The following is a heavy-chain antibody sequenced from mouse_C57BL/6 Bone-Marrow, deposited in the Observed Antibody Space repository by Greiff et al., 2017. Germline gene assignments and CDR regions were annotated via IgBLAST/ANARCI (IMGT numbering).Heavy chain of an antibody. CDR2: IYPGSGST. V-gene: IGHV1-55*01. Sequence: QVHVKQPGAELVKPGASVKMSCKASGYTFTSYWITWVKQRPGQGLEWIGDIYPGSGSTNYNEKFKSKATLTVDTSSSTAYMQLSSLTSEGSAVYYCARPYYSNYWYFDVWGTGTTVTVSS. J-gene: IGHJ1*03. CDR3: ARPYYSNYWYFDV. CDR1: GYTFTSYW. D-gene: IGHD2-5*01.